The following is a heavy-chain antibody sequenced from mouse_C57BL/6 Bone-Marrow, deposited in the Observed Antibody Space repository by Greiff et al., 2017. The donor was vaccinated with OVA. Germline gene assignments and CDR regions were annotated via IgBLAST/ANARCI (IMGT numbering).Heavy chain of an antibody. CDR2: IRSKSSNYAT. V-gene: IGHV10-3*01. J-gene: IGHJ4*01. CDR1: GFTFNTYA. Sequence: GGGLVQPKGSLKLSCAASGFTFNTYAMHWVRPAPGKGLEWVARIRSKSSNYATYYADSVQARFTISRDDSKSMLYLQINNLKTEDTAMYYCVREWYSNYDYYAMDYWGQGTSVTVSS. CDR3: VREWYSNYDYYAMDY. D-gene: IGHD2-5*01.